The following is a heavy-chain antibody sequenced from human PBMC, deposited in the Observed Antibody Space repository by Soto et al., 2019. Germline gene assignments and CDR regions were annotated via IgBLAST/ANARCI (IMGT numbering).Heavy chain of an antibody. Sequence: QVQLQESGPGLVKPSETLSLTCTVSGGSISGSYWSWIRQPPGKGLEWITYIYSSGSTNYNPSLETRVTISVDTSKNQFSLRLRSVTAADTAVYYCARLAGGGLDFWGRGTLVTVSS. J-gene: IGHJ4*02. V-gene: IGHV4-59*08. CDR2: IYSSGST. D-gene: IGHD3-16*01. CDR3: ARLAGGGLDF. CDR1: GGSISGSY.